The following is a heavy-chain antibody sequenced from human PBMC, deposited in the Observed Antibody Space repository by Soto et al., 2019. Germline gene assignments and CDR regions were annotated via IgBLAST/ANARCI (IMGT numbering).Heavy chain of an antibody. CDR2: ISDDSSYI. V-gene: IGHV3-21*06. D-gene: IGHD3-16*01. CDR3: ATPYYFNH. Sequence: PGGSLRLSCAASGFMFSAYTMNWVRQAPGKGLEWLASISDDSSYIDYADSLRGRFTVSRDNARNSLYLQIDSLGFEDTAVYYCATPYYFNHWGPGTLVTV. J-gene: IGHJ1*01. CDR1: GFMFSAYT.